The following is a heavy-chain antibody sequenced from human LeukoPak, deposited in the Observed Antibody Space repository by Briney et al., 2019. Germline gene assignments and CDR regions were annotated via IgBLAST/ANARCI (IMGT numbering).Heavy chain of an antibody. CDR1: GGTFGSYA. CDR2: IIPIFGTA. CDR3: ARGPAYGDYAFDY. Sequence: SVKVSCKASGGTFGSYAISWVRQAPGQGLEWMGGIIPIFGTANYAQKLQGRVTMTTDTSTSTAYMELRSLRSDDTAVYYCARGPAYGDYAFDYWGQGTLVTVSS. D-gene: IGHD4-17*01. J-gene: IGHJ4*02. V-gene: IGHV1-69*05.